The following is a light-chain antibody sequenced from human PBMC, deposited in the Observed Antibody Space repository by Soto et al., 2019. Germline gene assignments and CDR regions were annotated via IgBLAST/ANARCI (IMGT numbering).Light chain of an antibody. CDR3: SSYTSSSTLV. Sequence: QSVLTQPASVSGSPGQSITISCTGTSSDVGGYNYVSWYQQHPGKAPKLMIYDVSNRPSGGSNRFSGSKSGYTASLTISGLQAEDEADYYCSSYTSSSTLVFGGGTQLTVL. CDR1: SSDVGGYNY. V-gene: IGLV2-14*01. CDR2: DVS. J-gene: IGLJ2*01.